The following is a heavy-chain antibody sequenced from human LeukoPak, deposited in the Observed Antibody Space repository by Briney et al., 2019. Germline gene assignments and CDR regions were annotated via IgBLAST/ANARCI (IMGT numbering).Heavy chain of an antibody. CDR2: ISYDGSNK. Sequence: GGSLRLSCAASGFTFSSYSMNWVRQAPGKGPEWVAVISYDGSNKYYADSVKGRFTISSDNSKNTLYLQMNSLRAEDTAVYYCARGAYYYGSGSYYYWGQGTLVTVSS. J-gene: IGHJ4*02. D-gene: IGHD3-10*01. V-gene: IGHV3-30*03. CDR3: ARGAYYYGSGSYYY. CDR1: GFTFSSYS.